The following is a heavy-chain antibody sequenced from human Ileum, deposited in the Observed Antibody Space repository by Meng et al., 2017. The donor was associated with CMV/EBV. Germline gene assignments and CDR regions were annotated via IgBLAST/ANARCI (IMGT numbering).Heavy chain of an antibody. J-gene: IGHJ4*02. Sequence: SLGSGVYYWSWIRQPPGKGLEWIGYIYHIGNTYYKPSLKSRVTMSVDTSKNQFSLNLTSVTAADTAVYYCARHYYDTSGYYYVLDYWGQGTLVTVSS. CDR1: SLGSGVYY. V-gene: IGHV4-30-4*01. CDR2: IYHIGNT. D-gene: IGHD3-22*01. CDR3: ARHYYDTSGYYYVLDY.